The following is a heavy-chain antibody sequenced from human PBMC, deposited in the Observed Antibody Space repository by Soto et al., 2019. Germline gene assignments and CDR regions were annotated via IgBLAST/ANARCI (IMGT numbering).Heavy chain of an antibody. V-gene: IGHV3-23*01. CDR3: AKGEGVAASYFDY. CDR2: ISDSGGNT. D-gene: IGHD2-15*01. Sequence: EVQLLESGGGLVQPGESLRLSCVASAITLRNYAMSWVRQAPGKGLEWVSVISDSGGNTYYADSVKGRFTISRDNSKNTMYLQMTSLRVEDTAVYYCAKGEGVAASYFDYWGQGTLVIVSS. J-gene: IGHJ4*02. CDR1: AITLRNYA.